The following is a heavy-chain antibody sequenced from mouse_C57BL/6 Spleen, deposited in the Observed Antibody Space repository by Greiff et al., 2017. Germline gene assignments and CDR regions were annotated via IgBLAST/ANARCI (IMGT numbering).Heavy chain of an antibody. Sequence: LQESGPELVKPGASVKLSCKASGYTFTSYDINWVKQRPGQGLEWIGWIYPRDGSTKYNEKFKGKATLTVDTSSSTAYMELHSLTSEDSAVYFCARRGSSGYVWFAYWGQGTLVTVSA. CDR1: GYTFTSYD. CDR2: IYPRDGST. CDR3: ARRGSSGYVWFAY. V-gene: IGHV1-85*01. J-gene: IGHJ3*01. D-gene: IGHD3-2*02.